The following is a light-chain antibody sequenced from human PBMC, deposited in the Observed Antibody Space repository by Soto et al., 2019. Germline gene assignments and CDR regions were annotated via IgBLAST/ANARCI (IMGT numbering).Light chain of an antibody. CDR3: LQYNTYRMYT. CDR2: DAS. V-gene: IGKV1-17*01. J-gene: IGKJ2*01. CDR1: QGIRND. Sequence: DIQMTQSPSSLSAFVGDRVSITCRASQGIRNDLGWFQLKPGKAPKRLIYDASTLQSGVPSRFSGSGSGTEFTLTISSLQPEDFATYFCLQYNTYRMYTFRQGTKLEIK.